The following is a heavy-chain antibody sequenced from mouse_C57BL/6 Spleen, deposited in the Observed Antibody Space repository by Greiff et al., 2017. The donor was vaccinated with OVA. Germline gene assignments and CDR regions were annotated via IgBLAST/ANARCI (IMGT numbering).Heavy chain of an antibody. V-gene: IGHV1-4*01. J-gene: IGHJ2*01. Sequence: QVQLQQSGADLARPGASVKMSCKASGYTFTSYTMHWVKQRPGQGLEWIGYINPSSGYTKYNQKFKDKATLTADKSSSTAYMQLSSLTSEDSAVYYCARSNYPYYFDYWGQGTTLTVSS. CDR1: GYTFTSYT. CDR2: INPSSGYT. CDR3: ARSNYPYYFDY. D-gene: IGHD1-1*01.